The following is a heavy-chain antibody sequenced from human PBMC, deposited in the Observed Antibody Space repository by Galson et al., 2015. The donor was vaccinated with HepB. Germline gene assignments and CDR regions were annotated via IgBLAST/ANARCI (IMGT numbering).Heavy chain of an antibody. CDR3: AHTAFTFWNAYYRSLGFDY. D-gene: IGHD3-3*01. CDR2: IYWDDDK. CDR1: GFSLSSSGVG. Sequence: PALVKPTQTLTLTCTFSGFSLSSSGVGVGWIRQPPGKALEWLALIYWDDDKRYSPSLKSRLTITKDTSKNQVVLTMTNMDPVDTATYYCAHTAFTFWNAYYRSLGFDYWGQGTLVTVSS. V-gene: IGHV2-5*02. J-gene: IGHJ4*02.